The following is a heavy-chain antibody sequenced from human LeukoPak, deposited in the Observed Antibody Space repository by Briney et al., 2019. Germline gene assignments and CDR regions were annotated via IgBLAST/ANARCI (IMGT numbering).Heavy chain of an antibody. V-gene: IGHV4-34*01. CDR2: INHSGST. CDR3: ARHRLRSNWFDP. Sequence: SETLSLTCAVYGGSFSGYYWRGIRQPPGKGLEWIGEINHSGSTNYNPSLKSRVTISVDTSNNQFSLKLSSVTAADTAVYYCARHRLRSNWFDPWGQGTLVTVSS. CDR1: GGSFSGYY. D-gene: IGHD4-17*01. J-gene: IGHJ5*02.